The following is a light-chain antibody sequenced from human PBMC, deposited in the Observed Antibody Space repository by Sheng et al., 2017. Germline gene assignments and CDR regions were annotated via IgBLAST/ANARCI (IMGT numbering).Light chain of an antibody. Sequence: EIVMTQSPATLSVSPGDRATLSCRASQSVRTKLAWYQQNPGQPPRLLIYDASTRAIGIPARFRGSGSGTEFTLTISSLQSEDFAVYFCQHYDSWPYSFGQGTKLEIK. CDR3: QHYDSWPYS. J-gene: IGKJ2*03. V-gene: IGKV3-15*01. CDR1: QSVRTK. CDR2: DAS.